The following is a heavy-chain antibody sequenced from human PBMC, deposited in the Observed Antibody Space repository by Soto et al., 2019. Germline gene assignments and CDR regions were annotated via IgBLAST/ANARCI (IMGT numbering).Heavy chain of an antibody. V-gene: IGHV1-18*01. CDR3: ARDRASVPSHYYGMDV. D-gene: IGHD2-2*01. CDR2: ISAYNGNT. Sequence: QVQLVQSGAEVKKPGASVKVSCKASGYTFTSYGISWVRQAPGQGLEWMGWISAYNGNTNYAQKLQGRVTMTTDTSTSPAYMELRSLRSDDTAVDYCARDRASVPSHYYGMDVWGQGTTVTVSS. J-gene: IGHJ6*02. CDR1: GYTFTSYG.